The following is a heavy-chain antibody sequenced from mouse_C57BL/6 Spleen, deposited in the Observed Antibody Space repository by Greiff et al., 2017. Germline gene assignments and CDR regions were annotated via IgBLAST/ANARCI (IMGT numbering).Heavy chain of an antibody. Sequence: QVQLQQPGAELVRPGSSVKLSCKASGYPFTGSWLDWVKQRPGQGLEWIGNIYPSDSETPYNQKFKDKATLTVDKSSSTAYMQLSSLTSEDSAVDYCARARRYFDVWGTGTTVTVSS. CDR1: GYPFTGSW. CDR2: IYPSDSET. J-gene: IGHJ1*03. D-gene: IGHD3-3*01. CDR3: ARARRYFDV. V-gene: IGHV1-61*01.